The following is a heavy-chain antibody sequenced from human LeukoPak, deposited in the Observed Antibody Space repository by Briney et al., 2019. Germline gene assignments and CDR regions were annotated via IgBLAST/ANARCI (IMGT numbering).Heavy chain of an antibody. V-gene: IGHV3-23*01. CDR2: ISDSGGST. CDR3: ATCVGIVGATGSDY. D-gene: IGHD1-26*01. CDR1: GFTFSSYA. Sequence: GGSPRLSCAASGFTFSSYAMSWVRQAPGKGLEWVSAISDSGGSTYYAHSVKGRFTISRDNSKNTQYLQMNSRRAEDTAVYYCATCVGIVGATGSDYWGQGTLVTVSS. J-gene: IGHJ4*02.